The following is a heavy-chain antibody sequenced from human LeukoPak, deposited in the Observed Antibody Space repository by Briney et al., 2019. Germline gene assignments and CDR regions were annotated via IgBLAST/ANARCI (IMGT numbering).Heavy chain of an antibody. CDR1: GFTFGDDL. D-gene: IGHD2-2*03. V-gene: IGHV3-49*03. Sequence: PGGSLRLSCTASGFTFGDDLMSWFRQAPGKGREWIGFISGGTTEYDASVKGRFTISTYDYTIIATLQMNNLTTAETSIYHCSMGIGCLLVYSGQGCLVTVSS. CDR3: SMGIGCLLVY. J-gene: IGHJ4*02. CDR2: ISGGTT.